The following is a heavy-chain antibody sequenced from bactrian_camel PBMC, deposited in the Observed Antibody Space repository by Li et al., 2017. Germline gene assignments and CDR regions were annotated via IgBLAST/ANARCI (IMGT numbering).Heavy chain of an antibody. Sequence: HVQLVESGGGSVQAGGSLRLSCTSSMYDFDGSDVDWYRQAPGNECELVSDIDRDGSTSYANSVKGRFTISQDSAKNILYLQMRSLRPEDTAMYYCASDGPPFDCNPGSWFYPAGQGTQVTVS. CDR2: IDRDGST. D-gene: IGHD3*01. J-gene: IGHJ4*01. CDR1: MYDFDGSD. V-gene: IGHV3S55*01.